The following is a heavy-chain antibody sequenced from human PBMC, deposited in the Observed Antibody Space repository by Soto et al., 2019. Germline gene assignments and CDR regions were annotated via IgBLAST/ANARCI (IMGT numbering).Heavy chain of an antibody. D-gene: IGHD3-16*02. J-gene: IGHJ4*02. V-gene: IGHV4-30-2*01. CDR1: GGSISSGGYS. CDR2: IYHSGST. Sequence: QLQLQESGSGLVKPSQTLSLTCAVSGGSISSGGYSWSWIRQPPGKGLEWIGYIYHSGSTYYNPSLQSRVNITVDRSKNQFSPKLSYGAAGDTGVYYCARSIMITFGGVIGPYYFDYWGQGTLVTVSS. CDR3: ARSIMITFGGVIGPYYFDY.